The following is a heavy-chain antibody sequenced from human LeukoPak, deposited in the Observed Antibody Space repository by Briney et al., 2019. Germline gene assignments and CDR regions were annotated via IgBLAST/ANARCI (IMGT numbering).Heavy chain of an antibody. CDR2: ISAYNGNT. V-gene: IGHV1-18*01. J-gene: IGHJ4*02. Sequence: GKVSCQASGYTFPIYGISWVRRAPGQGREWMGWISAYNGNTNYTQKLQGRVTMTTDTSTSTAYMELSSLRSEDTAVYYCASVYCSGGSCYPHFDYWGQGTLVTVSS. D-gene: IGHD2-15*01. CDR1: GYTFPIYG. CDR3: ASVYCSGGSCYPHFDY.